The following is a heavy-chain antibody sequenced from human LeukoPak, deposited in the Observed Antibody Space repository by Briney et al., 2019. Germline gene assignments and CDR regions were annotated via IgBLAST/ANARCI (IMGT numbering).Heavy chain of an antibody. CDR3: AKDKYYSSGTFFDY. CDR2: ISKDGSNK. CDR1: VFTFSSYA. J-gene: IGHJ4*02. D-gene: IGHD3-10*01. V-gene: IGHV3-30*18. Sequence: PGGSLRLSCAASVFTFSSYAMHWVRQAPGKGLEWVAVISKDGSNKYYADSVKGRFTISRDNSKNTLYLEMNSLSTEDTALYYCAKDKYYSSGTFFDYWGQGTLVTVSS.